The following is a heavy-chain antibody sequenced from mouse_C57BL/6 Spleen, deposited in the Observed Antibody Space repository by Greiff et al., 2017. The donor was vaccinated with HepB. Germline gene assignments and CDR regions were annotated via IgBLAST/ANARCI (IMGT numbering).Heavy chain of an antibody. Sequence: QVQLQQPGAELVKPGASVKLSCKASGYTFTSYWMQWVKQRPGQGLEWIGEIDPSDSYTNYNQKFKGKATLTVDTSSSTAYMQLRSLTSEDSAVYYCASGTNSSGYPDYWGQGTTLTVSS. D-gene: IGHD3-2*02. J-gene: IGHJ2*01. CDR1: GYTFTSYW. V-gene: IGHV1-50*01. CDR2: IDPSDSYT. CDR3: ASGTNSSGYPDY.